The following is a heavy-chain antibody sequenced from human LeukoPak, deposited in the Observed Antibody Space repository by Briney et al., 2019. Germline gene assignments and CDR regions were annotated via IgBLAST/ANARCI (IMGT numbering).Heavy chain of an antibody. J-gene: IGHJ4*02. Sequence: ASVKVSCKASGYTFTGYYMHWVRQAPGQGLEWMGWINPNSGGTNYAQKFQGRVTMTRNTSISTAYMELSSLRSEDTAVYYCARGRIAVVDYWGQGTLVTVSS. CDR3: ARGRIAVVDY. V-gene: IGHV1-2*02. D-gene: IGHD6-19*01. CDR1: GYTFTGYY. CDR2: INPNSGGT.